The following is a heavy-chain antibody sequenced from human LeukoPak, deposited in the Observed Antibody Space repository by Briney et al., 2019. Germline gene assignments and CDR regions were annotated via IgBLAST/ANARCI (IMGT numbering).Heavy chain of an antibody. D-gene: IGHD2-2*02. V-gene: IGHV4-4*02. CDR2: IYHSGST. Sequence: SGTLSLTRAVSGVSISSSNWWSWVRQPPGKGLEWIGEIYHSGSTNYNPSLKSRVTISVDKSKNQFSLKLSSVTAADTAVYYCARLVYCSSTSCYTGFWFDPWGQGTLVTVSS. CDR3: ARLVYCSSTSCYTGFWFDP. J-gene: IGHJ5*02. CDR1: GVSISSSNW.